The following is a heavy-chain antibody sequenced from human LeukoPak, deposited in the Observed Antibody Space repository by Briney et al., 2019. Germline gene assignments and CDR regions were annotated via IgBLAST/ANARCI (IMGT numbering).Heavy chain of an antibody. D-gene: IGHD5-24*01. CDR1: GGSISSYY. CDR2: IYYSGST. V-gene: IGHV4-59*01. Sequence: SETLSLTCTVSGGSISSYYWSWIRQPPGKGLEWIGYIYYSGSTNYNPSLKSRVTISVDTSKNQFSLKLSSVTAADTAVYYCAREILYGYNGYYYYMDVWGKGTTVTVSS. J-gene: IGHJ6*03. CDR3: AREILYGYNGYYYYMDV.